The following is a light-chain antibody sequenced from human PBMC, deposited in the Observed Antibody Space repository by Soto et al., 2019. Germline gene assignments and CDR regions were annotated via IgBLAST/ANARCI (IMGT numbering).Light chain of an antibody. J-gene: IGLJ3*02. Sequence: QPVLTQPPSVSGAPGQRVTISCTGSSSNIGAGYDVHWYQQLPGTAPKLLIYGNNNRPSGVPDRFSGSKSGTSASLAITGLQAEDEADYYCQSYASSLSGSNWVFGGGTQLTVL. V-gene: IGLV1-40*01. CDR2: GNN. CDR3: QSYASSLSGSNWV. CDR1: SSNIGAGYD.